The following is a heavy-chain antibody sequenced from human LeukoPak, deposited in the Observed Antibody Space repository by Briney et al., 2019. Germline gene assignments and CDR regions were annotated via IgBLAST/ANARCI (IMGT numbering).Heavy chain of an antibody. D-gene: IGHD3-3*01. CDR3: ARSLHHDFWSGYYYSSYYYMDV. Sequence: KPGGSLRLSCAASGFTFSDYYMSWIRQAPGKGLEWVSYISSSGSTIYYADSVKGRFTISRDNAKNSLYLQMNSLRAEDTAVYYCARSLHHDFWSGYYYSSYYYMDVWGKGTTVTVSS. CDR1: GFTFSDYY. CDR2: ISSSGSTI. V-gene: IGHV3-11*04. J-gene: IGHJ6*03.